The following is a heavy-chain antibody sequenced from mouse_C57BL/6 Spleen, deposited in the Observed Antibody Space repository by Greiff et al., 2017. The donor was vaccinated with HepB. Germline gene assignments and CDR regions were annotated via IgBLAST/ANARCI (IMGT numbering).Heavy chain of an antibody. D-gene: IGHD2-4*01. CDR1: GYSFTGYY. V-gene: IGHV1-42*01. CDR2: INPSTGGT. Sequence: EVQLQQSGPELVKPGASVKISCTASGYSFTGYYMNWVKQSPEKSLEWIGEINPSTGGTTYNQKFKAKATLTVDKSSSTAYMQLKSLTSEDSAVYYCARYDYVWYFDVWGTGTTVTVSS. CDR3: ARYDYVWYFDV. J-gene: IGHJ1*03.